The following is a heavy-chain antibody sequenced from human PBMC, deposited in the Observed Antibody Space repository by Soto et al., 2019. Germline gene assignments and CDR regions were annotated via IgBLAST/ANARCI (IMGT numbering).Heavy chain of an antibody. J-gene: IGHJ6*02. Sequence: ASVKVSCKASGGTFSSYAISWVRQAPGQGLEWMGGIIPIFGTANYAQKFQGRVTITADESTSTAYMELSSLRSEDTAVYYCARFDPRYYYYGMDVWGQGTTVTVSS. V-gene: IGHV1-69*13. CDR1: GGTFSSYA. CDR2: IIPIFGTA. CDR3: ARFDPRYYYYGMDV.